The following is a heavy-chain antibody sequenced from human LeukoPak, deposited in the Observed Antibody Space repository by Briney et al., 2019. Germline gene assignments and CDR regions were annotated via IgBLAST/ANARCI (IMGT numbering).Heavy chain of an antibody. V-gene: IGHV1-46*01. D-gene: IGHD2-21*02. CDR1: GYTFTSYY. Sequence: ASVKVSCKASGYTFTSYYMHWVRQAPGQGLEWMGIINPSGGSTSYAQKFQGRVTMTSDTSTSTVYMELSSLRSEDTAVYYCARGATRYCGGDCYHIDPWGQGTLVTVSS. CDR2: INPSGGST. CDR3: ARGATRYCGGDCYHIDP. J-gene: IGHJ5*02.